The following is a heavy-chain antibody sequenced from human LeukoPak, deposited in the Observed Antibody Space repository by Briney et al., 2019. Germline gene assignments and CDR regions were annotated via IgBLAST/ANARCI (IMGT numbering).Heavy chain of an antibody. D-gene: IGHD3-10*01. CDR2: ITTSGGST. CDR1: GFTFSSCA. J-gene: IGHJ3*02. Sequence: DPGGSLRLSCAASGFTFSSCAMSSVRQAPGEGLEWVSSITTSGGSTYYADSVKGRFTISRDNAKNTLYLQMNSLRAEDTAVYYCAKDHYVSGRYDAFDIWGQGTMVTVSS. CDR3: AKDHYVSGRYDAFDI. V-gene: IGHV3-23*01.